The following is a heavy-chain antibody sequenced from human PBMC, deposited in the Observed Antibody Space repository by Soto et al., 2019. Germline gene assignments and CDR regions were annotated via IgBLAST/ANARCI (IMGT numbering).Heavy chain of an antibody. D-gene: IGHD2-2*01. J-gene: IGHJ4*02. CDR2: IYYSGST. Sequence: SETLSLTCTVSGGSISSGGYYWSWLRQHPGRGLEGIGYIYYSGSTYYNPSLKSRVTISVDMSKTPFSLKLSSVTAADTAFDSCARYWGGRGSSRTIVPAAIRILDYWGQGTLVTVSS. CDR3: ARYWGGRGSSRTIVPAAIRILDY. V-gene: IGHV4-31*03. CDR1: GGSISSGGYY.